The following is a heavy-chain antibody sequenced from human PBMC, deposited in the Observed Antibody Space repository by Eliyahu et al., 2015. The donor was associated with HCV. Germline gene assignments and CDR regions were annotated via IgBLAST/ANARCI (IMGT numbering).Heavy chain of an antibody. J-gene: IGHJ6*02. D-gene: IGHD7-27*01. CDR3: ARDLGPDGMDV. V-gene: IGHV3-21*01. CDR2: ISSSTYI. CDR1: GFTFSSYT. Sequence: EVQLVESGGGLVKPGGSXRLSXAASGFTFSSYTLNWVPQAPGKGLEWVSSISSSTYIYYADSXKGRFTISRDNAKNSLYLQMNSLRAEDTAVYYCARDLGPDGMDVWGQGTTVTVSS.